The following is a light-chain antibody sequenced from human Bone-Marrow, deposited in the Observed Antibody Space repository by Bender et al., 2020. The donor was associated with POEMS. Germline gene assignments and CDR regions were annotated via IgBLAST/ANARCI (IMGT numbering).Light chain of an antibody. CDR2: EDN. CDR3: CSYARDNIWL. CDR1: TSDIGTYNL. V-gene: IGLV2-23*01. Sequence: QSALTQPASVSGSPGQSITISCTGSTSDIGTYNLVSWYQLHPGKAPKLIIYEDNKRPSGVFDRFSGSKSGNTASLTISRLQAEDEADYYCCSYARDNIWLFGAGTRLTVL. J-gene: IGLJ3*02.